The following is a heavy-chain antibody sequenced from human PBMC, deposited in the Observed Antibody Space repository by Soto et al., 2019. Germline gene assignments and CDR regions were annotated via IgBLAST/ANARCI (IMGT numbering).Heavy chain of an antibody. CDR2: MNPNSGNT. Sequence: ASVKVSCKASGYTFTSYDINWVRQATGQGLEWMGWMNPNSGNTGYAQKFQGRVTMTRNTSISTAYMELSSLRSEDTAVYYCARGYGDYDYYYMEVWGKGTTVTISS. D-gene: IGHD4-17*01. J-gene: IGHJ6*03. CDR1: GYTFTSYD. CDR3: ARGYGDYDYYYMEV. V-gene: IGHV1-8*01.